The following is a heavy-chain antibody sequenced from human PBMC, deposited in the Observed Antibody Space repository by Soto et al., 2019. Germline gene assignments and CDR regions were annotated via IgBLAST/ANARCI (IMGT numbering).Heavy chain of an antibody. J-gene: IGHJ4*02. D-gene: IGHD5-18*01. CDR2: IYYSGST. Sequence: QVQLQESGPGLVKPSQTLSLTCTVSGGSISSGGYYWSWIRQHPGKGLEWIGYIYYSGSTYYNPYIERRVTTSVGPSKKQFSLKLSSVTAADTAVDYCARDGVKMATAFDYCGQGSLVTVSS. CDR1: GGSISSGGYY. CDR3: ARDGVKMATAFDY. V-gene: IGHV4-31*03.